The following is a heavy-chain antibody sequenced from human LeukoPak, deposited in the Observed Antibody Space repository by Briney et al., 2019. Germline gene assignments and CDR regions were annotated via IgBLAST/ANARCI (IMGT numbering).Heavy chain of an antibody. CDR3: ARDSSGWDYYFDY. V-gene: IGHV3-7*01. CDR2: IKQDGSEK. D-gene: IGHD6-19*01. CDR1: GFTFSRYW. J-gene: IGHJ4*02. Sequence: GGSLRLSCAASGFTFSRYWMSWVRQAPGRGREWVANIKQDGSEKYYVDYVKGRFTISRDNAKNSLYLQMNSLRAEDTAVYYCARDSSGWDYYFDYWGQGTLVTVSS.